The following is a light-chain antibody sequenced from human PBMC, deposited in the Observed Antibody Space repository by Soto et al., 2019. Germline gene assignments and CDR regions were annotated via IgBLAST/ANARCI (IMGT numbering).Light chain of an antibody. CDR1: QSVSSK. J-gene: IGKJ1*01. CDR2: GAS. CDR3: QQYNSWLWT. V-gene: IGKV3-15*01. Sequence: EIVMTQSPATLSVSPGEGATLSCRASQSVSSKLAWYQQKPGQAPRLLIYGASTRATVIPARFSGSGSGTEFPLIISRLQSEDSAVYYCQQYNSWLWTFGQGTKVEIK.